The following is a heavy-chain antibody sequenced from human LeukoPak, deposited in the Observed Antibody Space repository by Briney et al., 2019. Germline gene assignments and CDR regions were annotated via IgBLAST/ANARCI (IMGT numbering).Heavy chain of an antibody. CDR1: GFTFSSCA. Sequence: PGGSLRLSCAASGFTFSSCAMHWVRQAPGMGLEYVSGINDHGDTTHYGDSVRGRVTISRDDSKNTVHLQMSSLRAEDTAVYYCVKGLSGWYSFDYWGQGTLVTVSS. CDR3: VKGLSGWYSFDY. J-gene: IGHJ4*02. V-gene: IGHV3-64D*09. D-gene: IGHD6-19*01. CDR2: INDHGDTT.